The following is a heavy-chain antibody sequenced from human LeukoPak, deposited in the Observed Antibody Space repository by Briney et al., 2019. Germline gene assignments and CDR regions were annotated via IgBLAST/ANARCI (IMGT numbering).Heavy chain of an antibody. CDR1: GYSLSSGYY. J-gene: IGHJ5*02. CDR3: ARHWRYYGSGSYYNRIDP. D-gene: IGHD3-10*01. V-gene: IGHV4-34*01. CDR2: INHSGST. Sequence: SETLSLTCTVSGYSLSSGYYWSWIRQPPGKGLEWIGEINHSGSTNYNPSLKSRVPISVDTSKNQFSLKLSSVTAADTAVYYCARHWRYYGSGSYYNRIDPWGQGTLVTVSS.